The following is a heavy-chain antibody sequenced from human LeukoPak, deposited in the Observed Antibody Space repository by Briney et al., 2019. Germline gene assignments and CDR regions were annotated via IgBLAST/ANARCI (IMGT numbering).Heavy chain of an antibody. CDR3: QVRPMRVGYYFDY. CDR2: IIPIFGTA. V-gene: IGHV1-69*05. J-gene: IGHJ4*02. CDR1: GGTFSSYA. Sequence: ASVKVSCEASGGTFSSYAISWVRQAPGQGLEWMGGIIPIFGTANYAQKFQGRVTITTDESTSTAYMELSSLRSEDTAVYYCQVRPMRVGYYFDYWGQGTLVTVSS. D-gene: IGHD3-22*01.